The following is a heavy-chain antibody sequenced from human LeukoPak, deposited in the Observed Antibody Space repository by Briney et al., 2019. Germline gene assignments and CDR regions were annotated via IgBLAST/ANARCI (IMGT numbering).Heavy chain of an antibody. Sequence: SETLSLTCTVSGGSISSGGYYWSWIRQHPGKGLEWIGYIYYSGSTYYNPSLKSRVTISVDTSKNQFSLKLSSATAADTAVYYCARVAGNWFDPWGQGTLVTVSS. CDR2: IYYSGST. CDR1: GGSISSGGYY. J-gene: IGHJ5*02. CDR3: ARVAGNWFDP. V-gene: IGHV4-31*03.